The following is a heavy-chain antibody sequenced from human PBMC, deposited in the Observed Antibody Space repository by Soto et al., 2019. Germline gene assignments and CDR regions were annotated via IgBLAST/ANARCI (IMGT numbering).Heavy chain of an antibody. D-gene: IGHD6-6*01. CDR2: IYYSGST. CDR1: GGRISRGGYY. J-gene: IGHJ6*01. Sequence: SQSRSLTCTVSGGRISRGGYYWSWFRQHSGKGLEWIGYIYYSGSTYYNPSLKSRVTISVDTSKTEFASKLSSVTAADTDVYYCAREGYSSSSSFYYGMEVWRQATTVSVS. V-gene: IGHV4-31*03. CDR3: AREGYSSSSSFYYGMEV.